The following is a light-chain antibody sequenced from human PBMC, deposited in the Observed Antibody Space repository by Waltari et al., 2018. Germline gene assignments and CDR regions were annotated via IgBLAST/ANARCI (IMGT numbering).Light chain of an antibody. V-gene: IGKV3-20*01. Sequence: EFVLTQSPGTLSLSPGETATLSCRASQSVSLSYLGWYQQKPGQVPRLLIYATFNRATGIPDRFSGSGSGTDFTLTISRLEPEDFAVYYCQQLDWFGGGTKVEIK. CDR3: QQLDW. CDR2: ATF. CDR1: QSVSLSY. J-gene: IGKJ4*02.